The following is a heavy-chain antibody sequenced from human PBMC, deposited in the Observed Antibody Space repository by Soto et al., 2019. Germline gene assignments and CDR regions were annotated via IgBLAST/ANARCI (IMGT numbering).Heavy chain of an antibody. J-gene: IGHJ6*02. CDR1: GFTFSSHS. Sequence: GGSLRLSCAASGFTFSSHSMNWVRQAPGKGLEWVSSISISSTYIYYADSLKGRFTISRDDAKNSLYLQMNSLRAEDTAVYYCARARYSSSWSHYYYGMDVWGQGTTVTVSS. D-gene: IGHD6-13*01. CDR3: ARARYSSSWSHYYYGMDV. CDR2: ISISSTYI. V-gene: IGHV3-21*01.